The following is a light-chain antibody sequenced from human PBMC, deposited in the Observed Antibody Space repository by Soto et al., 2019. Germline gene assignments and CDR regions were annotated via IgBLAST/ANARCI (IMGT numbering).Light chain of an antibody. Sequence: EIVLTQSPATLSLSPGERVTLSCRASQSVSSYLAWYQQKPGQAPRLLISDASNRATGIPARFSGSGSGTDFTLTISSLEPEDFAVYYCQQRSNWPRTFGQGTKVEIK. CDR1: QSVSSY. CDR2: DAS. V-gene: IGKV3-11*01. J-gene: IGKJ1*01. CDR3: QQRSNWPRT.